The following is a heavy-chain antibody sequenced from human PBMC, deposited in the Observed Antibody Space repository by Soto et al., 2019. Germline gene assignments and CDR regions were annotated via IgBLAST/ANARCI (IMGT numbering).Heavy chain of an antibody. D-gene: IGHD1-26*01. CDR2: ISGAGGAT. CDR3: AKGHGTYASVGGDY. J-gene: IGHJ4*02. CDR1: GFTFSNYA. V-gene: IGHV3-23*01. Sequence: EVQLLESGGGLVQPGGSLRLSCAASGFTFSNYAMSWVRQAPGKGLEWVSTISGAGGATFYADSVKGRFTISRDNXXSTLLLQLNSLRAEDTGICYCAKGHGTYASVGGDYWGQGTLVTVSS.